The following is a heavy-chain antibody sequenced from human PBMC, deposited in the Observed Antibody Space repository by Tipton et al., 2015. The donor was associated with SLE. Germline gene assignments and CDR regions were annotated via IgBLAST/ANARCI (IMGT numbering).Heavy chain of an antibody. J-gene: IGHJ3*02. Sequence: TLSLTCTVSGGSITNGDYYWHWIRQPPGKGLEWIGNVYYSGSTYYNPSLSSRLTLLVDTSTNQFSLKLTSVTAADTAVYYCARMSSGWSVGAFDIWGQGKMVTVSS. D-gene: IGHD6-13*01. V-gene: IGHV4-30-4*01. CDR3: ARMSSGWSVGAFDI. CDR1: GGSITNGDYY. CDR2: VYYSGST.